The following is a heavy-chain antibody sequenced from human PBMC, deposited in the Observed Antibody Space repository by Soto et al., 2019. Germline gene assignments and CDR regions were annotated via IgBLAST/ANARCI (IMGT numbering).Heavy chain of an antibody. Sequence: QVQLQESGPGLVKPSETLSLRCSVSGGSMRSYYWSWIRQPPGKGLEWIGYVYDTGSTSYTPSLEICLIISPDSFKNQFSLMLSSVTAADTAVYYCARVRWDYYDTSGHEVLDICGQVKMVNV. J-gene: IGHJ3*02. D-gene: IGHD3-22*01. V-gene: IGHV4-59*12. CDR1: GGSMRSYY. CDR2: VYDTGST. CDR3: ARVRWDYYDTSGHEVLDI.